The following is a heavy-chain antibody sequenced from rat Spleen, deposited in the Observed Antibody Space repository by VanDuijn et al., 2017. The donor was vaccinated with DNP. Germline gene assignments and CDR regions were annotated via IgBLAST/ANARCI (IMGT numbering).Heavy chain of an antibody. CDR2: ISSSGGAA. CDR3: ATSMYTTDYGYYFDY. CDR1: GFIFGSFP. V-gene: IGHV5-46*01. D-gene: IGHD1-6*01. J-gene: IGHJ2*01. Sequence: EVQLVESGGDLVQPGGSLKLSCVGSGFIFGSFPMMWVRQAPKKGLEWVAAISSSGGAAYYRDSVKGRFTISRENAENTLYLQMDSLRSEDTATYYCATSMYTTDYGYYFDYWGQGVMVTVSS.